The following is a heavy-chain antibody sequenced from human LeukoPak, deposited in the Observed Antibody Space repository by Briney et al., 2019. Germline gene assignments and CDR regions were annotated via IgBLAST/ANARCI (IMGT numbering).Heavy chain of an antibody. CDR2: INHSGST. CDR1: GGSFSGYY. J-gene: IGHJ6*03. D-gene: IGHD2-2*01. V-gene: IGHV4-34*01. Sequence: KTSETLSLTCAVYGGSFSGYYWSWIRQPPGKGLEWIGEINHSGSTNYNPSLKSRVTISVDTSKNQFSLKLSSVTAADTAVYYCARVSAYVTSARVYYYYYMDVWGKGTTVTVSS. CDR3: ARVSAYVTSARVYYYYYMDV.